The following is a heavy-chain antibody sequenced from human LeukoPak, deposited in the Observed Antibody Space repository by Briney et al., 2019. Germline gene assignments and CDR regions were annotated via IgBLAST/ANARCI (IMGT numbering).Heavy chain of an antibody. J-gene: IGHJ4*02. V-gene: IGHV4-4*07. Sequence: PSETLSLTCTVSGDSINNFYLSWIRQLAGQGLQWIGRIYTTGSITYNPSLRSRVTMSADTSKNQFSLKLSSVTAADTAVYYCASRKLGNVYWGQGTLVTVSS. CDR3: ASRKLGNVY. D-gene: IGHD7-27*01. CDR2: IYTTGSI. CDR1: GDSINNFY.